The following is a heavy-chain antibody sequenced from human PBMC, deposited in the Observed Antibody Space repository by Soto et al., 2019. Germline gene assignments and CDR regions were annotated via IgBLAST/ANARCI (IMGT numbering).Heavy chain of an antibody. CDR2: IYSGGST. CDR3: AREVGGSSWYY. V-gene: IGHV3-66*01. Sequence: EVQLVESGGGLVQPGGSLRLSCAASGFTVSSNYMSWVRQAPGKGLEWVSVIYSGGSTYYADSVKGRFTISRDNSKNTLYLEMNSLRAEDAAVYYCAREVGGSSWYYWGQGTLVTVSS. D-gene: IGHD6-13*01. CDR1: GFTVSSNY. J-gene: IGHJ4*02.